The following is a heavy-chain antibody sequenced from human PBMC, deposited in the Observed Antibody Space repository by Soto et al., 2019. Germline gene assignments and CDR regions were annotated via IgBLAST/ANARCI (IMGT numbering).Heavy chain of an antibody. D-gene: IGHD3-22*01. CDR3: ARDTDDYYDSSGYSSYDY. CDR1: GGTFSSYA. V-gene: IGHV1-69*13. CDR2: IIPIFGTA. J-gene: IGHJ4*02. Sequence: SVKVSCKASGGTFSSYAISWVRHAPGQGXEWMGGIIPIFGTANYAQKFQGRVTITADESTSTAYMELSSLRSEDTAVYYCARDTDDYYDSSGYSSYDYWGQGTLVTVSS.